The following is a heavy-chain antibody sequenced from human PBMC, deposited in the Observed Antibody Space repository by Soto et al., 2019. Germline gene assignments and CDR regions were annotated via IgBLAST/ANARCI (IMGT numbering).Heavy chain of an antibody. CDR2: ISSSNSYI. Sequence: GGSLRLSCAASGFTFSSYSINWVRQAPGKGLEWVSSISSSNSYIYYADSVKGRFTISRANAKNSLYLQMNSLRAEDTAVYYCARGSLGSSWSLWGQGTLVTVSS. D-gene: IGHD6-13*01. V-gene: IGHV3-21*01. CDR1: GFTFSSYS. J-gene: IGHJ4*02. CDR3: ARGSLGSSWSL.